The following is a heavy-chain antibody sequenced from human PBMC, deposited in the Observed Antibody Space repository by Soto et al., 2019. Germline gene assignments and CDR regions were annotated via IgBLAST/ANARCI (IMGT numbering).Heavy chain of an antibody. CDR3: ARGVYYYDSSGLDAFDI. CDR2: IIPIFGTA. Sequence: SVKVSCKASGGTFSSYAISWVRQAPGQGLEWMGGIIPIFGTANYAQKFQGRVTITADESTSTAYMELSSLRSEDTAVYYCARGVYYYDSSGLDAFDIWGQGTMVTVSS. J-gene: IGHJ3*02. V-gene: IGHV1-69*13. D-gene: IGHD3-22*01. CDR1: GGTFSSYA.